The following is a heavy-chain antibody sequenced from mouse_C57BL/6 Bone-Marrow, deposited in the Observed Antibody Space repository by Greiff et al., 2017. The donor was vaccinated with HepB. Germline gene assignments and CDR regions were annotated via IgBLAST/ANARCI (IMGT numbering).Heavy chain of an antibody. J-gene: IGHJ2*01. CDR3: ARDTNGSSYDY. Sequence: EVKLMESGPGLVKPSQSLSLTCSVTGYSITSGYYWNWIRQFPGNKLEWMGYISYDGSNNYNPSLKNRISITRDTSKNQFFLKLNSVTTEDTATYYCARDTNGSSYDYWGQGTTLTVSS. CDR1: GYSITSGYY. CDR2: ISYDGSN. D-gene: IGHD1-1*01. V-gene: IGHV3-6*01.